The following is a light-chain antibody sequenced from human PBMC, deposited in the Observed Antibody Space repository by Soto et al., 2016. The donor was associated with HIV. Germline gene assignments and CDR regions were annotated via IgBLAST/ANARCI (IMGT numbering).Light chain of an antibody. CDR1: NIGSKS. CDR2: DDN. Sequence: SYELTQPPSVSVAPGNTARITCGGNNIGSKSVHWYQQKPGQAPVLVVYDDNDRPSGIPERFSGSNSGNTATLSISRVEAGDEADYYCQVWDSSGDHVVFGGETKLTVL. CDR3: QVWDSSGDHVV. J-gene: IGLJ2*01. V-gene: IGLV3-21*03.